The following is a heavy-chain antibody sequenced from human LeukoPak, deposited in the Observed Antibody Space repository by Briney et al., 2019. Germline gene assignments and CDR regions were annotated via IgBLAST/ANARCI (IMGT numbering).Heavy chain of an antibody. J-gene: IGHJ4*02. CDR1: GFTFRSYA. D-gene: IGHD2-15*01. V-gene: IGHV3-23*01. CDR2: ISGSGGDT. CDR3: AKTTAGYSSGRYPGWPIDY. Sequence: PGGSLRLSCVASGFTFRSYAIYWVRQAPGKGLEWVSGISGSGGDTYFADSVKGRFTISRDNSKDTVFLQMDSLRAEDTAVNYCAKTTAGYSSGRYPGWPIDYWGQGTLVTVSS.